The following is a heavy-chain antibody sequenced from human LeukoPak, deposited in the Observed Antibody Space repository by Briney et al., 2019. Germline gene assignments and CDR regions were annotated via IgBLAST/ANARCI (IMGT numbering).Heavy chain of an antibody. Sequence: GGSLRLSCAASGFTFSSYSMNWVRQAPGKGLEWVSSISSSSSYIYYADSVKGRFTISRDNAKNSLYLQMNSLRAEDTALYYCAKRNFNIVVVPDAIIAFDHRGQGTLVTVSA. D-gene: IGHD2-2*01. CDR3: AKRNFNIVVVPDAIIAFDH. V-gene: IGHV3-21*04. CDR1: GFTFSSYS. CDR2: ISSSSSYI. J-gene: IGHJ4*02.